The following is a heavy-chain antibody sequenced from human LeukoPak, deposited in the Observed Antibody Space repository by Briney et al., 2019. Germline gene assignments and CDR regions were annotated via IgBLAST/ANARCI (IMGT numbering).Heavy chain of an antibody. CDR1: GFTFSSYE. CDR2: ISSRGITI. J-gene: IGHJ4*02. Sequence: GGSLRLSCAASGFTFSSYEMNWVRQAPGKGLEWVSYISSRGITIYYADSVRGRFAISRDNAKNSLYLQMNSLRAEDTAVYYCARGIDYGGPWYYFDSWGQGTLVTVSS. CDR3: ARGIDYGGPWYYFDS. D-gene: IGHD4-23*01. V-gene: IGHV3-48*03.